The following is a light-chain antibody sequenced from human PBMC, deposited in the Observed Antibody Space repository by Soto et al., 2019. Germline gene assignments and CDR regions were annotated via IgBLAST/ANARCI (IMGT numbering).Light chain of an antibody. CDR2: EVS. Sequence: QSALTQPPSAYGSPGQSVAISCTGTSSDVGGYNYVSWYQNYPGKAPKLMIYEVSNRPSGVPDRFSGSKSGNTASLTVSGLQSADEADYFCSSFAGRNNFVFGGGTKLTVL. CDR3: SSFAGRNNFV. CDR1: SSDVGGYNY. V-gene: IGLV2-8*01. J-gene: IGLJ3*02.